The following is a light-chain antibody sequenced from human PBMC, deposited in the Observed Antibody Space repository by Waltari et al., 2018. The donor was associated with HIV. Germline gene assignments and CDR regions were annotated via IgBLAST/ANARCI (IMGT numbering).Light chain of an antibody. CDR3: QEYNSYS. CDR2: KAS. Sequence: DNPMTQSPSTLSASVGDRVTITCRASQSITTWVAWYQQKPGNAPKVLIYKASSLESGVPSRFSGSGSATEFTLTISSLQPDDFATYYCQEYNSYSFGQGTKVEIK. V-gene: IGKV1-5*03. CDR1: QSITTW. J-gene: IGKJ1*01.